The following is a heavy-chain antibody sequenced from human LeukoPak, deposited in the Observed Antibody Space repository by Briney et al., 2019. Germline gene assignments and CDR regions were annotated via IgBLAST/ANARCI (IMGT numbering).Heavy chain of an antibody. CDR1: GYTFTGYY. V-gene: IGHV1-2*06. CDR2: INPNSGGT. CDR3: ARDFDTSGYYTGH. D-gene: IGHD3-22*01. J-gene: IGHJ4*02. Sequence: ASVTVSCKASGYTFTGYYMHWVRQAPGQEREWMGRINPNSGGTNYAQKFQGRVTMTRDTSISTAYMELRRLRSDDTAVYYCARDFDTSGYYTGHWGQGTLVTVSS.